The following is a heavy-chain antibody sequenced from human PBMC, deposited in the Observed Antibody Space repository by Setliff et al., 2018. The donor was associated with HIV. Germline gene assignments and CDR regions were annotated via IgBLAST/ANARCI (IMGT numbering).Heavy chain of an antibody. CDR1: GASISSSGYY. CDR2: IYYSGST. J-gene: IGHJ4*02. Sequence: KTSETLSLTCTVSGASISSSGYYWGWIRQPPGKGLEWIGTIYYSGSTYYNPSLKSRVTISVDTSKNQFSLKLSSVTAADTAVYYCASSNNFWSGLDYWGQGTLVTVSS. D-gene: IGHD3-3*01. V-gene: IGHV4-39*07. CDR3: ASSNNFWSGLDY.